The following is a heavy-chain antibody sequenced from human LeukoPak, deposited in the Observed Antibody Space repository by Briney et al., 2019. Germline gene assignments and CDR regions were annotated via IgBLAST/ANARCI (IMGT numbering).Heavy chain of an antibody. CDR1: GGSFSGYY. CDR3: ASVLGELPTGVDY. V-gene: IGHV4-34*01. D-gene: IGHD3-10*01. J-gene: IGHJ4*02. CDR2: INHSGST. Sequence: SETLSLTCAVYGGSFSGYYWSWIRQPPGKGLEWIGEINHSGSTNYNPSLKSRVTISVDTSKNQFSLKLSSVTAADTAVYYCASVLGELPTGVDYWGQGTLVTVSS.